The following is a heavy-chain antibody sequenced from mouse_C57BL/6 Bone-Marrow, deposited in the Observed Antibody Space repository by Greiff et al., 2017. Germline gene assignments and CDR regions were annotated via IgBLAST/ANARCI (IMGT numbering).Heavy chain of an antibody. Sequence: VQLKQSGPVLVKPGASVKMSCKASGYTFTDYYMNWVKQSHGKSLEWIGGINPYNGGTSYNQKFKGKATLTVDKSSSTAYMELNSLTSEDSAVYYCARETVVDWYFDVWGTGTTVTVSS. CDR1: GYTFTDYY. D-gene: IGHD1-1*01. V-gene: IGHV1-19*01. CDR3: ARETVVDWYFDV. J-gene: IGHJ1*03. CDR2: INPYNGGT.